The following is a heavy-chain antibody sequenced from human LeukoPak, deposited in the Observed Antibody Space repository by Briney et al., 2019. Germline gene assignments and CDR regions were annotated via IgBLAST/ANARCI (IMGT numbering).Heavy chain of an antibody. CDR3: ARYGGRLWVRIEAYFDY. CDR1: GGSFSGYY. CDR2: INHSGST. D-gene: IGHD4/OR15-4a*01. Sequence: SETLSLTCAVYGGSFSGYYWSWLRQPPGKGLEWIGEINHSGSTNYNPSLKSRVTISVDTSKNQFSLKLSSVTAADTAVYYCARYGGRLWVRIEAYFDYWGQGTLVTVSS. J-gene: IGHJ4*02. V-gene: IGHV4-34*01.